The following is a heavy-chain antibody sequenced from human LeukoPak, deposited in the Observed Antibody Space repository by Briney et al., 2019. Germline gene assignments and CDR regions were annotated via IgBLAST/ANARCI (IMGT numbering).Heavy chain of an antibody. V-gene: IGHV3-23*01. CDR1: GFTFYNYD. CDR3: ARDWSSGTYYFDY. D-gene: IGHD1-26*01. CDR2: ISTSGGDT. Sequence: GGSLRLSCGASGFTFYNYDMHLVRQAPGEGREGGSSISTSGGDTNYAASVKGRFTTSRDNPRTTLYLQMSSLRAEDTATYYCARDWSSGTYYFDYWGQGALVIVSS. J-gene: IGHJ4*02.